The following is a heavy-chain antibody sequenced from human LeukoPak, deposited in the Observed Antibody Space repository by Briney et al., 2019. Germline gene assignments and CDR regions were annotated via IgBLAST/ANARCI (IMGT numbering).Heavy chain of an antibody. CDR2: MNPNSGNT. D-gene: IGHD5-12*01. Sequence: ASVTVSCTASGYTFTSYDINWVRQAPGQGLEWMGWMNPNSGNTGYAQKFQGRVTMTRNTSISTAYMELSSLRSEDTAVYYCARGYSGYEDYWGQGTLVTVSS. J-gene: IGHJ4*02. CDR1: GYTFTSYD. CDR3: ARGYSGYEDY. V-gene: IGHV1-8*01.